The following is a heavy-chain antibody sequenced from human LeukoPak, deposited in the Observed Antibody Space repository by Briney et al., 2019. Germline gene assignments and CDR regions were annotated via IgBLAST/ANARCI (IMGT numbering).Heavy chain of an antibody. Sequence: PRGSPRLSCADPGFTFSSYAMSWVRQAPGKGLERVSAISGSGGSTDDAVSVKCRFTSYRDNSTLSLYLQMNSLRAEDMVVYYCATAGSGTYSRPVDYWGQGTLVTVSS. D-gene: IGHD1-26*01. CDR3: ATAGSGTYSRPVDY. V-gene: IGHV3-23*01. CDR2: ISGSGGST. J-gene: IGHJ4*02. CDR1: GFTFSSYA.